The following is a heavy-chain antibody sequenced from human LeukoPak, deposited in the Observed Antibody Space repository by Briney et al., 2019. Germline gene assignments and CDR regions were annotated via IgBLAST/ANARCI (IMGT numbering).Heavy chain of an antibody. J-gene: IGHJ4*02. CDR2: IYRSACT. Sequence: TLSLTCAVSGGSISSSNWWSWVRQPPGKGLELIGEIYRSACTNYNPSLKSRVTISVDKSKNQFPLQMTSVTAADTAVYYCARWIVGATTPFDCWGQGTLVTVSS. D-gene: IGHD1-26*01. CDR1: GGSISSSNW. V-gene: IGHV4-4*02. CDR3: ARWIVGATTPFDC.